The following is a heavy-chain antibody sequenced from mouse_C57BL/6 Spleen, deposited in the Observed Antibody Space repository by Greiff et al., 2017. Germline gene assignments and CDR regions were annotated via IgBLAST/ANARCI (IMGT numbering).Heavy chain of an antibody. CDR1: GYSITSGYY. J-gene: IGHJ2*01. D-gene: IGHD4-1*01. CDR3: AREGWDRGY. CDR2: ISYDGSN. Sequence: DVQLQESGPGLVKPSQSLSLTCSVTGYSITSGYYWNWIRQFPGNKLEWMGYISYDGSNNYNPSLKNRISITRDTSKNQFFLKLNSVTTEDTATYYCAREGWDRGYWGQGTTLTVSS. V-gene: IGHV3-6*01.